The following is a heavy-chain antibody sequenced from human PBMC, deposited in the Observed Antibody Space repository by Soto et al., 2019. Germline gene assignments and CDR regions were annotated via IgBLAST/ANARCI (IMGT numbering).Heavy chain of an antibody. CDR2: IYYSERTSYNSGSK. V-gene: IGHV4-39*01. CDR1: GDSMTSSSYY. J-gene: IGHJ5*02. CDR3: ARHTRNQFDP. Sequence: QLQLQESGPGLVKPSETLSLTCTVSGDSMTSSSYYWGWIRQPPGKGLEWIGSIYYSERTSYNSGSKYYSPSLKSRVTISGDTSKSQFSLKLSSVPAADTPVYYCARHTRNQFDPWGQGTLVTVSS.